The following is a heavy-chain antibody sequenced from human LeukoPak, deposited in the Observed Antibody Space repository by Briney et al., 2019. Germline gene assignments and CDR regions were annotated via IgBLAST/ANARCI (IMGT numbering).Heavy chain of an antibody. CDR2: ISGSGGST. D-gene: IGHD3-16*01. V-gene: IGHV3-23*01. CDR3: ARSRGPNTFGGVHDY. J-gene: IGHJ4*02. Sequence: GGSLRLSCAASGFTFSTYAMSWVRQAPGKGLEWVSGISGSGGSTYYVDSVKGRFTISRDNSKNTLYLQMNSLRAEDTAVYYCARSRGPNTFGGVHDYWGQGTLVTVSS. CDR1: GFTFSTYA.